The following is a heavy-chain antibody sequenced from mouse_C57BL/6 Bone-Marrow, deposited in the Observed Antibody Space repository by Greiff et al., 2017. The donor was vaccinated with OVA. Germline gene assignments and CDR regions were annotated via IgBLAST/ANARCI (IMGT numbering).Heavy chain of an antibody. CDR3: ARPYYYGSSYRFAY. D-gene: IGHD1-1*01. J-gene: IGHJ3*01. Sequence: VQLQQSGPELVKPGASVKIPCKASGYTFTDYNMDWVKQSHGKSLEWIGDINPNNGGTIYNQKFKGKATLTVDKSSSTAYMELRSLTSEDTAVYYCARPYYYGSSYRFAYWGQGTLVTVSA. CDR1: GYTFTDYN. V-gene: IGHV1-18*01. CDR2: INPNNGGT.